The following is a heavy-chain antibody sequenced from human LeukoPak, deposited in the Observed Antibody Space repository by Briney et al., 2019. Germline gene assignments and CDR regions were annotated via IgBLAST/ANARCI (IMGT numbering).Heavy chain of an antibody. CDR1: GFTFSSYS. CDR3: ARGTIAVAGTGSDAFDI. D-gene: IGHD6-19*01. J-gene: IGHJ3*02. V-gene: IGHV3-21*01. Sequence: GGSLRLSCAASGFTFSSYSMNWVRQAPGKGLEWVSSISSSSSYIYYADSVEGRFTISRDNAKNSLYLQMNSLRAEDTAVYYCARGTIAVAGTGSDAFDIWGQGTMVTVSS. CDR2: ISSSSSYI.